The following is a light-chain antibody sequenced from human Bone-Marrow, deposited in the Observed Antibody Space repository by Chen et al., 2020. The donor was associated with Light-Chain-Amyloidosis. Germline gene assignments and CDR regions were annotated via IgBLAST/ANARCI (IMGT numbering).Light chain of an antibody. Sequence: QSVLTQPPSVSGAPGQRVTISCTGRSSNIGACYDVHWYQQLPGTAPKLLIYGNSNRPSGVPDRFSGSKSGTSASLAITGLQAEDEADYYCQSYDSSLSGSVVFGGGTKLTVL. J-gene: IGLJ2*01. CDR1: SSNIGACYD. CDR3: QSYDSSLSGSVV. V-gene: IGLV1-40*01. CDR2: GNS.